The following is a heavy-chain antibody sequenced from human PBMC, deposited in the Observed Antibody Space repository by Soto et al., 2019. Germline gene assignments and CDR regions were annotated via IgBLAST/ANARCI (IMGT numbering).Heavy chain of an antibody. CDR1: GFSLSDYE. V-gene: IGHV3-48*03. CDR2: ISSSGSTI. D-gene: IGHD3-16*02. Sequence: EVQLVESGGDLVQPGGSLRLSCVASGFSLSDYELHWVCQAPGKGLEWVSYISSSGSTIYYADSVKGRFTISRDNAKNSLYFQLNSLRAEDTAVYYCARSRIAYWGQGTLVTVSS. CDR3: ARSRIAY. J-gene: IGHJ4*02.